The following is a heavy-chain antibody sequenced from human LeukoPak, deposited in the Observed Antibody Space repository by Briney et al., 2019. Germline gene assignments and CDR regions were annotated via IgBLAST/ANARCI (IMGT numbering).Heavy chain of an antibody. CDR2: ISSSSSCI. V-gene: IGHV3-21*01. Sequence: GGSLRLSCAAFGFTFSSYSMNWVGQAPGKGLEWVSSISSSSSCIYYADSVKGRFTISRDNAKNSLYLQMNSLRAEDTAVYYCARIVGATDFDYWGQGTLVTVSS. CDR1: GFTFSSYS. CDR3: ARIVGATDFDY. D-gene: IGHD1-26*01. J-gene: IGHJ4*02.